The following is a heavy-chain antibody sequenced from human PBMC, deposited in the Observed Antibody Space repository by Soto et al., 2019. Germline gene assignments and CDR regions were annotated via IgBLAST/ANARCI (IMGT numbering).Heavy chain of an antibody. CDR2: ISGKNGNT. CDR1: GYTFSDFG. V-gene: IGHV1-18*04. D-gene: IGHD6-13*01. CDR3: ARSPGYSASWGYFYYGMKI. Sequence: QVHLVQSGDEVKKPGASVKVSCKASGYTFSDFGITWVRQAPGQGLEWMGWISGKNGNTNYAQKIQGRVTLTADTSTSTAYMEMRALTSDDTGIYYCARSPGYSASWGYFYYGMKIWGQGTTVIVSS. J-gene: IGHJ6*02.